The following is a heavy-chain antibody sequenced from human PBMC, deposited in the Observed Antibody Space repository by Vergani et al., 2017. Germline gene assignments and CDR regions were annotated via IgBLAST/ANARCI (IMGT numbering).Heavy chain of an antibody. J-gene: IGHJ4*02. D-gene: IGHD2-2*01. CDR3: ARRYCSSTSCYYFDY. Sequence: EVQLVQSGAEVKKPGESLKISCKGSGYRFTNYWIGWVRQMPGKGLEWMGIIYPGDSDTRYSPSFQGQVTISADKSIPTAYLQWSSLKASDTAIYYGARRYCSSTSCYYFDYWGQGTLVTVSS. CDR1: GYRFTNYW. V-gene: IGHV5-51*03. CDR2: IYPGDSDT.